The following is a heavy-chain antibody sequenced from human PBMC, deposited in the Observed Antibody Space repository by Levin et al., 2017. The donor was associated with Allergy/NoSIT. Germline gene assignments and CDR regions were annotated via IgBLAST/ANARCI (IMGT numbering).Heavy chain of an antibody. Sequence: SETLSLTCIVSGDSLSSGNWWSWVRQSPGTGLEWIGQIYDRGSANYNPSLKNRATISLDKSKNQFSLQLSSVTAADTAVYYCGRNAEKALGIPWGQGPLVTVSS. CDR1: GDSLSSGNW. D-gene: IGHD5-18*01. CDR2: IYDRGSA. V-gene: IGHV4/OR15-8*01. J-gene: IGHJ4*02. CDR3: GRNAEKALGIP.